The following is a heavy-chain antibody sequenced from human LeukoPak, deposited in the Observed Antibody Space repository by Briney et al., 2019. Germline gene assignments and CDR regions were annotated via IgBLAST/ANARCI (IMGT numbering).Heavy chain of an antibody. CDR2: ITYSGTT. Sequence: KSSETLSLTCTVSGGSISSSSYYWGWIRRPPGKGLEWIGEITYSGTTHYNPSLKSRLTMSVDTSKNQFSLKLTSVTAADTAVYYCARGPRYYDMLSWDPSIYGTDVWGQGTTVTVSS. CDR1: GGSISSSSYY. D-gene: IGHD3-9*01. V-gene: IGHV4-39*07. J-gene: IGHJ6*02. CDR3: ARGPRYYDMLSWDPSIYGTDV.